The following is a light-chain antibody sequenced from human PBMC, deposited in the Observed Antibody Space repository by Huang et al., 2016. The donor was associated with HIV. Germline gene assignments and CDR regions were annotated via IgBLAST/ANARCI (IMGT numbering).Light chain of an antibody. CDR1: QPLTTSY. V-gene: IGKV3-20*01. J-gene: IGKJ4*01. Sequence: EIVLTQSPGTLSLSPGGRATLSCRASQPLTTSYLAWYQQRPGQAPRLLIYGASTRATGIPDRFRASGSGTEFTRSISRLEPEDFAAYYCQQYETSLTFGGGTKVEIK. CDR3: QQYETSLT. CDR2: GAS.